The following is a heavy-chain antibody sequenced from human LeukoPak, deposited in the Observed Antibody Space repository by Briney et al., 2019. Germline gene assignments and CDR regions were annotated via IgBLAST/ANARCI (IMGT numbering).Heavy chain of an antibody. J-gene: IGHJ4*02. D-gene: IGHD3-22*01. V-gene: IGHV4-31*03. Sequence: SETLSLTCTVSGGSISSGGYYWSWIRQHPGKGLEWIGYIYYSGSTYYNPSLKSRVTISVDTSKNQFSLKLSSVTAADTAVYYCARGGVVITTFDYWGQGTLVTVSS. CDR3: ARGGVVITTFDY. CDR1: GGSISSGGYY. CDR2: IYYSGST.